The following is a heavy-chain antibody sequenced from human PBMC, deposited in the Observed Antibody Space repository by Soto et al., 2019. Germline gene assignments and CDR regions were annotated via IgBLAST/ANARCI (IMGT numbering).Heavy chain of an antibody. Sequence: EVQLVESGGGLIQPGGSLRLSCAASGFTVSSNYMSWVRQAPGKWLEWVSVIYSGGSTYYADSVRGRFTISRDNSKKTLYLQLKRLRAEDTAVYYWARDGRSGYWGQGTLVTVSS. CDR2: IYSGGST. D-gene: IGHD1-26*01. J-gene: IGHJ4*02. V-gene: IGHV3-53*01. CDR3: ARDGRSGY. CDR1: GFTVSSNY.